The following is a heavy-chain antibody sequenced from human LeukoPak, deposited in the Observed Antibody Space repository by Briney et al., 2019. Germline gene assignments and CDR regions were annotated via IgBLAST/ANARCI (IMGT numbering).Heavy chain of an antibody. V-gene: IGHV4-59*01. D-gene: IGHD5-18*01. CDR3: ARWAHVDTAPPYAFDI. J-gene: IGHJ3*02. CDR2: IYYSGST. Sequence: SETLSLTCTVSGGSISSYYWSWIRQPPGKGLEWIGYIYYSGSTNYNPSLKSRVTISVDTSKNQFSLNLSSVTAADTAVYYCARWAHVDTAPPYAFDIWGQGTMVTVSS. CDR1: GGSISSYY.